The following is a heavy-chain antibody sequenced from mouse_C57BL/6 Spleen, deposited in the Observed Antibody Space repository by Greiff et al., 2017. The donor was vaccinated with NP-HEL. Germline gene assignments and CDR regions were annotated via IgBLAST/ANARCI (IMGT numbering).Heavy chain of an antibody. D-gene: IGHD1-1*01. CDR2: INPNNGGT. V-gene: IGHV1-22*01. Sequence: EVQLQQSGPELVKPGASVKMSCKASGYTFTDYNMHWVKQSHGKSLEWIGYINPNNGGTSYNQKFKGKATLPVNKSSSTAYMELRILTSEDSAVYYCARYDYYGSSWFAYWGQGTLVTVSA. J-gene: IGHJ3*01. CDR1: GYTFTDYN. CDR3: ARYDYYGSSWFAY.